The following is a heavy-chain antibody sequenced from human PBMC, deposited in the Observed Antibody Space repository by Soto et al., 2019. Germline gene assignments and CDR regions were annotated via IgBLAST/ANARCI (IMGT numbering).Heavy chain of an antibody. V-gene: IGHV3-23*01. Sequence: GGSLRLSCAASGFTFSSYAMSWVRQAPGKGLEWVSAISGSGGSTYYADSVKGRFTISRDNSKNTLYLQMNSLRAEDTAVYYCAKDGWGRYSSSSARSGRLYNWFDPWGQGTLVTVSS. J-gene: IGHJ5*02. D-gene: IGHD6-6*01. CDR3: AKDGWGRYSSSSARSGRLYNWFDP. CDR1: GFTFSSYA. CDR2: ISGSGGST.